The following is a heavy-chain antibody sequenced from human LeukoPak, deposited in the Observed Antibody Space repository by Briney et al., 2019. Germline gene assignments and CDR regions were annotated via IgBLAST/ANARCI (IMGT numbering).Heavy chain of an antibody. J-gene: IGHJ4*02. Sequence: SETLSLTCTVSGGSISSSTDNWGWIRQPPGKGLEWIGSIYYGGSTYYNPSLKSRVTISADTSKNQFSLKLNSVTAADTAVYYCARDYRGSQPDLEYYFDYWGQGTLVTVSS. CDR3: ARDYRGSQPDLEYYFDY. CDR1: GGSISSSTDN. D-gene: IGHD3-10*01. CDR2: IYYGGST. V-gene: IGHV4-39*02.